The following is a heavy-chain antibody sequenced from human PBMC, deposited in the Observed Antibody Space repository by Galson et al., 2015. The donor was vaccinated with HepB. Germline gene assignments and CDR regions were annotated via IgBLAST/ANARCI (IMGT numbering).Heavy chain of an antibody. J-gene: IGHJ3*01. CDR2: IWFDGSNK. CDR3: ARDVRYYDFWSGNYRGDASDV. Sequence: SLRLSCAASGFTFSSYGMHWVRQAPGKGLEWVALIWFDGSNKYYADSVKGRFTISRDNYKNMLYLEMNSLGAEDTAVYYCARDVRYYDFWSGNYRGDASDVWVQGTVVIVSS. D-gene: IGHD3-3*01. V-gene: IGHV3-33*01. CDR1: GFTFSSYG.